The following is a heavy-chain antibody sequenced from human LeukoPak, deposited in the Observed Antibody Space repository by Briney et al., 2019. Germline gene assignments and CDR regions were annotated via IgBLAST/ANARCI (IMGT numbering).Heavy chain of an antibody. CDR2: IYYSGST. D-gene: IGHD3-10*01. V-gene: IGHV4-30-4*08. CDR1: GGSISSGDYY. CDR3: AGTMVRGVIGTGSFDY. Sequence: SETLSLTCTVSGGSISSGDYYWSWIRQPPGKGLEWVGYIYYSGSTYYNPSLKSRVTISVDTSKNQFSLKLSSVTAADTAVYYCAGTMVRGVIGTGSFDYWGQGTLVTVSS. J-gene: IGHJ4*02.